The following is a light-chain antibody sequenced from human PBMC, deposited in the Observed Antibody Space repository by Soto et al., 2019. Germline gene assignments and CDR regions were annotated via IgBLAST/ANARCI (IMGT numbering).Light chain of an antibody. CDR1: SSDVGKYNL. CDR2: EDS. Sequence: QSALTQPASESGSPRQSITISCTGTSSDVGKYNLVSWYQQHPGKAPKVMIYEDSKRPSGVSNRFSGSKSGNTASLTISGLQAEDEADYYCCSYAGSSTYVFGTGTKLTVL. CDR3: CSYAGSSTYV. V-gene: IGLV2-23*01. J-gene: IGLJ1*01.